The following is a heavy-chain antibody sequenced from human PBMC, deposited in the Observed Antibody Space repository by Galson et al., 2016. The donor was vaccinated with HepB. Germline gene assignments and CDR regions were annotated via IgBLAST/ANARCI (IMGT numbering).Heavy chain of an antibody. CDR2: ISSSSSYI. J-gene: IGHJ4*02. Sequence: SLRLSCAAPGFTFSSYSMHWVRQAPGKGLEWVSSISSSSSYIYYADSVKGRFTISRDNAKNSLYLQMNSLRAEDTAVYYCARGDIVGAIFDYWGQGTLVTVSS. V-gene: IGHV3-21*01. CDR1: GFTFSSYS. CDR3: ARGDIVGAIFDY. D-gene: IGHD1-26*01.